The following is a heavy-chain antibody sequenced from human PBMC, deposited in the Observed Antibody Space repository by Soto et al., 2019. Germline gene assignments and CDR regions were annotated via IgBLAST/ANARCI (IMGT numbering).Heavy chain of an antibody. V-gene: IGHV3-74*01. CDR3: ARGRPYGMDV. CDR1: GFTFGSYW. J-gene: IGHJ6*02. Sequence: GGSLKLSCAASGFTFGSYWMNWVRQAPGKGLVWVSRIDSDGSSTTYADSVKGRFTTSRDNAKNTLYLQMSSLRVEDTAVYYCARGRPYGMDVCGQGTTVTVFS. CDR2: IDSDGSST.